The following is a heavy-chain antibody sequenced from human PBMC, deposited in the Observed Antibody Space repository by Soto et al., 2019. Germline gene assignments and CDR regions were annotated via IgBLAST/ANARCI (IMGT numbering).Heavy chain of an antibody. D-gene: IGHD1-1*01. J-gene: IGHJ4*02. CDR1: GYSFSTYW. V-gene: IGHV5-51*01. CDR3: ARGGTETRLLDY. CDR2: IYPSDSDT. Sequence: GESLKISCKGSGYSFSTYWIAWVRQTPGKGLEWMGIIYPSDSDTRYSPSFRGQVTISADKSITTAYLQWSGLKASDTAIYYCARGGTETRLLDYWGQGALVTVSS.